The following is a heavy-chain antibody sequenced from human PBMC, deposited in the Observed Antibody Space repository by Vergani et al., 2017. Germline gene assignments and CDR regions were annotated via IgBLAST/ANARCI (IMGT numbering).Heavy chain of an antibody. CDR2: IVPIFGTA. V-gene: IGHV1-69*01. J-gene: IGHJ5*02. D-gene: IGHD3-22*01. CDR1: GGTLSSYA. CDR3: ARAPYYYDSSGYPWFDP. Sequence: QVQLVKSGAELKKPGTSVKVSCKASGGTLSSYAISWVRQAPGQGLEWMGGIVPIFGTANYAQNFQGRVTITADESTSTAYMELSSLRSEDSAVYYCARAPYYYDSSGYPWFDPWGQGTLVTVSS.